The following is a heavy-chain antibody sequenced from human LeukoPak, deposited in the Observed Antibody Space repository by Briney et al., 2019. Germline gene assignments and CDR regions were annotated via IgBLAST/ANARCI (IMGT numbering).Heavy chain of an antibody. CDR2: IYHSGSS. Sequence: SETLSLTCAVSGGSISSGAYSWSWIRQPPGKGLEWIGYIYHSGSSYYNLSLKSRVTISVDRSKNQFSLNLSSVTAADTAVYYCARGNYDSSGYYFGYWGQGTLVTVSS. CDR1: GGSISSGAYS. V-gene: IGHV4-30-2*01. J-gene: IGHJ4*02. CDR3: ARGNYDSSGYYFGY. D-gene: IGHD3-22*01.